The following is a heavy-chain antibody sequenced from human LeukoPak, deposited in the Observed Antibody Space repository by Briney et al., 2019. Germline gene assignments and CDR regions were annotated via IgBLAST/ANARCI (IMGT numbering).Heavy chain of an antibody. CDR2: ISWNSGSI. V-gene: IGHV3-9*01. CDR3: AKGRYYFDY. CDR1: GFTFDDYA. J-gene: IGHJ4*02. Sequence: QPGRSLRLSCAASGFTFDDYAMHWVRQAPGKGLEWISGISWNSGSIGYADSVKGRFTISRDNAKNSLYLQMNSLRAEDTALYYCAKGRYYFDYWGQGTLVTFSS.